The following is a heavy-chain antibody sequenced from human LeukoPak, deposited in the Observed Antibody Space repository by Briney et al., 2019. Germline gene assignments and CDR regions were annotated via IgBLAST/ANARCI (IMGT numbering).Heavy chain of an antibody. J-gene: IGHJ6*02. V-gene: IGHV3-23*01. D-gene: IGHD1-14*01. Sequence: GGSLRLSCAASGFTFSSYSMNWVRQAPGKGLEWVSTISGTGGSTYYADSVKGRFTISRDNSKNTVYLQMNSLRVEDTAVYYCAKVGTVSDMDVWGQGTTVTVSS. CDR2: ISGTGGST. CDR1: GFTFSSYS. CDR3: AKVGTVSDMDV.